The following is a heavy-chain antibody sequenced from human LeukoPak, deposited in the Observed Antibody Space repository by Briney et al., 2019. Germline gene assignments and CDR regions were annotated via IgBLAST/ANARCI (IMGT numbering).Heavy chain of an antibody. D-gene: IGHD5-24*01. CDR2: ISETSRKT. J-gene: IGHJ1*01. V-gene: IGHV3-23*01. Sequence: ETLSLTCAVYGGSFSGYYWSWVRQAPGKGLEWVSAISETSRKTYYADSVKGRFTISRDNSKNTLYLQMNGLRDEDTAVYYCVQEARRDGYKLAPVAEHWGQGALVTVSS. CDR1: GGSFSGYY. CDR3: VQEARRDGYKLAPVAEH.